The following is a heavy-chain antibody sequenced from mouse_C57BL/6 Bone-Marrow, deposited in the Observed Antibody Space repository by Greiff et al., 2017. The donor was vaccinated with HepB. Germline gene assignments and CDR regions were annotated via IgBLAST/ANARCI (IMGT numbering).Heavy chain of an antibody. J-gene: IGHJ1*03. Sequence: VQLQQSGAELARPGASVKLSCKASGYTFTSYGISWVKQRTGQGLEWIGEIYPRSGNTYYNEKFKGKATLTADKSSSTAYMELRSLTSEDSAVYFCAIYYGSSYNWYFDVWGTGTTVTVSS. CDR1: GYTFTSYG. CDR3: AIYYGSSYNWYFDV. CDR2: IYPRSGNT. V-gene: IGHV1-81*01. D-gene: IGHD1-1*01.